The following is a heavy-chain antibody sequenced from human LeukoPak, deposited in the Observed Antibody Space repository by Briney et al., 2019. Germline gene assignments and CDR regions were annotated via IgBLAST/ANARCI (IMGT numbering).Heavy chain of an antibody. CDR3: ARDQRWLQLFDY. D-gene: IGHD5-24*01. CDR1: TFKFTHYY. V-gene: IGHV3-11*01. CDR2: ISSSGSTI. Sequence: GRTLTLSCAPSTFKFTHYYISSLFHASLHRPDWVSYISSSGSTIYYADSVKGRFTISRDNAKNSLYLQMNSLRAEDTAVYYCARDQRWLQLFDYWGQGTLVTVSS. J-gene: IGHJ4*02.